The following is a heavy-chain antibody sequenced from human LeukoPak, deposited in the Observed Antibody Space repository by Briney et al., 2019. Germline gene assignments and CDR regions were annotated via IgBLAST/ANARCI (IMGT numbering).Heavy chain of an antibody. CDR2: INSDGSNT. Sequence: GGSLRLSCAASGFILSNYWMHWVRQAPGKGPVRVSGINSDGSNTRYAESVKGRFTISRDNAKNTLYLQMNSLRDEDTAVYYCAREDYCSGGSCLENWFDPWGQGTLVTVSS. J-gene: IGHJ5*02. CDR3: AREDYCSGGSCLENWFDP. V-gene: IGHV3-74*01. D-gene: IGHD2-15*01. CDR1: GFILSNYW.